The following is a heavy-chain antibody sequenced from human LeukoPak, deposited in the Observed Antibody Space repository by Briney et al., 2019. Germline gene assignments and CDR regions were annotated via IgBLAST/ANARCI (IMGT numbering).Heavy chain of an antibody. CDR2: ISSSSSYI. J-gene: IGHJ4*02. Sequence: KPGGSLRLSCAASGFTFSSYSMNWVRQAPGKGLEWVSSISSSSSYIYYADSVKGRFTISRDDSKNTLFLQMNSLRVEDTAMYHCARIGLGVSFGSGFDYWGQGTLVTVTS. CDR1: GFTFSSYS. CDR3: ARIGLGVSFGSGFDY. V-gene: IGHV3-21*01. D-gene: IGHD3-10*01.